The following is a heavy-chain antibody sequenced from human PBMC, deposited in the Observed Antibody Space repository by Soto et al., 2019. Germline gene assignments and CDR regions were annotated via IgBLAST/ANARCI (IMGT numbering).Heavy chain of an antibody. D-gene: IGHD2-2*01. CDR1: GGSISSSTYY. CDR3: ARGYCSSTSCYEFDY. V-gene: IGHV4-31*03. CDR2: IFYSGTT. Sequence: PSETLSLTCTVSGGSISSSTYYWGWIRQHPGKGLEWIGYIFYSGTTYYNPSLKSRVTISVDTSKNQFSLKLSSVTAADTAMYYCARGYCSSTSCYEFDYWGQGNLVTVSS. J-gene: IGHJ4*02.